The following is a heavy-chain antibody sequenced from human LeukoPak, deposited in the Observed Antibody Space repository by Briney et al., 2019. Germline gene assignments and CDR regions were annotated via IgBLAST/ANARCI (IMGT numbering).Heavy chain of an antibody. Sequence: PGGSLRLSCAASGFTFSSYAMSWVRQAPGKGLEWVANIKQDGSEKYYVDSVKGRFTISRDNAKNSLYLQMNSLRAEDTAVYYCARETRGGDIVLMVYAIRTGFDYWGQGTLVTVSS. CDR2: IKQDGSEK. D-gene: IGHD2-8*01. CDR1: GFTFSSYA. V-gene: IGHV3-7*01. CDR3: ARETRGGDIVLMVYAIRTGFDY. J-gene: IGHJ4*02.